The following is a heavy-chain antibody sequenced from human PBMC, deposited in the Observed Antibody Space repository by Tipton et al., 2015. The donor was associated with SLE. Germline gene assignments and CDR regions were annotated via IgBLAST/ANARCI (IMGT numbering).Heavy chain of an antibody. CDR3: ARSPWPYSSSSPNYFDY. CDR2: IYYSGST. J-gene: IGHJ4*02. Sequence: TLSLTCAVYGGSFSGYYWSWIRQPPGKGLEWIGYIYYSGSTNYNPSLKSRVTISVDTSKNQFSLKLSSVTAADTAVYYCARSPWPYSSSSPNYFDYWGQGTLVTVSS. V-gene: IGHV4-59*01. CDR1: GGSFSGYY. D-gene: IGHD6-13*01.